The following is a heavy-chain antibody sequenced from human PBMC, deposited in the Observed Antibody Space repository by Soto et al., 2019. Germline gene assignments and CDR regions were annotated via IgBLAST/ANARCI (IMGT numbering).Heavy chain of an antibody. CDR2: IDPSDSYT. D-gene: IGHD4-4*01. CDR3: ARREGDFSKLDH. CDR1: GYSFTSYW. Sequence: GESLKISCKGSGYSFTSYWISWVRQMPGKGLEWMGRIDPSDSYTNYSPSFQGQVIISVDTSINTAYLQFTSLKASDSAIYYCARREGDFSKLDHWGHGTLVTVSS. V-gene: IGHV5-10-1*04. J-gene: IGHJ5*02.